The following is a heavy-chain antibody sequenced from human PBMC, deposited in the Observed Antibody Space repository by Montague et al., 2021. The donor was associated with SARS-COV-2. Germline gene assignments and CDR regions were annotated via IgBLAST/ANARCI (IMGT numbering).Heavy chain of an antibody. J-gene: IGHJ6*03. CDR2: INHGGST. CDR3: ARLRDGVVPSPTLGVGPYYSYYYMDV. D-gene: IGHD3-10*01. CDR1: GTSFSGYY. V-gene: IGHV4-34*01. Sequence: SETLSLTCAVHGTSFSGYYWNWIRQPPGKGLEWIGEINHGGSTKYSPSLKSRLTISADTSKNQFSLKLTSVAAADTAVYYCARLRDGVVPSPTLGVGPYYSYYYMDVWGRGTTVTVS.